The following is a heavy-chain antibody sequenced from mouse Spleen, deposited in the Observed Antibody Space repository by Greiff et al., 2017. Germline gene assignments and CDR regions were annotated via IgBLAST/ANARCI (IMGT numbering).Heavy chain of an antibody. J-gene: IGHJ3*01. V-gene: IGHV5-17*01. CDR2: ISSGSSTI. CDR1: GFTFIDYG. CDR3: ARNGYNHGWAWFDY. Sequence: VQLKESGGGLLKPGGSLKLSCAASGFTFIDYGMHWVRQAPEKGLEWFAYISSGSSTIYYADTVQGRFTISRDNAKNTLFLQMTSLRSEDTAMYYCARNGYNHGWAWFDYLGQGTLFTVSA. D-gene: IGHD2-2*01.